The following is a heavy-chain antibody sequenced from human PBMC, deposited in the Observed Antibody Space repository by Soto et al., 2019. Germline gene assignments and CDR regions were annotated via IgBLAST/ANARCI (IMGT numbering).Heavy chain of an antibody. CDR2: TYYRSKWYN. V-gene: IGHV6-1*01. CDR1: GDIVSSNSAA. Sequence: SQDLSLTCAISGDIVSSNSAAWNWIRQSPSRGLEWLGRTYYRSKWYNDYAVSVKSRITINPDTSKNQFSLQLNSVTPEDTAVYYCARDPDYDFWSGYYSFDYWGKGTVVPDSP. CDR3: ARDPDYDFWSGYYSFDY. D-gene: IGHD3-3*01. J-gene: IGHJ4*02.